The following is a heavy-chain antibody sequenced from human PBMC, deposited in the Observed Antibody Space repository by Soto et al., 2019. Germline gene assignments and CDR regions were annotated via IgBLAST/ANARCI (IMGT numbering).Heavy chain of an antibody. D-gene: IGHD1-26*01. Sequence: ASETLSLTCTVSGGSISSGGYYWSWIRQHPGKGLEWIGYIYYSGSTYYNPSLKSRVTISVDTSKNQFSLKLSSVTAADTAVYYCASSYSGSYSLFDYWGQGTLVTVSS. J-gene: IGHJ4*02. CDR2: IYYSGST. V-gene: IGHV4-31*03. CDR1: GGSISSGGYY. CDR3: ASSYSGSYSLFDY.